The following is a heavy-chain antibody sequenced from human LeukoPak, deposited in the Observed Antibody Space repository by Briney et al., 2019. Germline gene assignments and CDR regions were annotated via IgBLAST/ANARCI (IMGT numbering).Heavy chain of an antibody. Sequence: TGGSLRLSCAASGFTFSSYAMSWVRQAPGKGLEWVSAISGSGGSTYYADSVKGRFTISGDNSKNTLYLQMNSLRAEDTAVYYCANGPLYEGTQVDYWGQGTLVTVSS. V-gene: IGHV3-23*01. CDR3: ANGPLYEGTQVDY. CDR2: ISGSGGST. J-gene: IGHJ4*02. CDR1: GFTFSSYA. D-gene: IGHD3-3*01.